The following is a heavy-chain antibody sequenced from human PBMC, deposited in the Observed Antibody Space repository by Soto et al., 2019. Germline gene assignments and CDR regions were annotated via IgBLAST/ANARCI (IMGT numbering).Heavy chain of an antibody. J-gene: IGHJ3*02. V-gene: IGHV4-30-4*01. CDR2: IYYSGSA. CDR3: ARGAPVVSLGAFDI. D-gene: IGHD2-15*01. CDR1: GGSISSGDYY. Sequence: HVQLQESGPGLVKPSQTLSLTCTVSGGSISSGDYYWSWIRQPPGKALEWIGYIYYSGSAYYNPSLTSRVTKSVDTSKNQFSRKLCSVTAADTAVYYCARGAPVVSLGAFDIWGQGTMVTVSS.